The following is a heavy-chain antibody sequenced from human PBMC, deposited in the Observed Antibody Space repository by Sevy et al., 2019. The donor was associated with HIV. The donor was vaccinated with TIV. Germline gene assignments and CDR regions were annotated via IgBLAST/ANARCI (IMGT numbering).Heavy chain of an antibody. CDR3: VRSENIAAAGWAGRNNYYFDY. V-gene: IGHV3-48*02. J-gene: IGHJ4*02. CDR1: GFTFSSYS. Sequence: GGSLRLSCAASGFTFSSYSMNWVRQAPGKGLEWVSYISSSSSTIYYADSVKGRFTISRDNAKNSLYLQMNSLRDEDTAVYYCVRSENIAAAGWAGRNNYYFDYWGQGTLVTVSS. CDR2: ISSSSSTI. D-gene: IGHD6-13*01.